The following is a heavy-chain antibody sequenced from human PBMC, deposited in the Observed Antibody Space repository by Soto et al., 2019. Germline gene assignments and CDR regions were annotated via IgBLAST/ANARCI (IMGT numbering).Heavy chain of an antibody. V-gene: IGHV3-23*01. CDR2: ISSSGGST. D-gene: IGHD3-10*01. Sequence: GGSLRLSCAASGFTFSSYAMSWVRQAPGKGLEWVSGISSSGGSTYYADSVKGRFTISRDNSKNTLFLRMNRPRVEDTAVYYCMRPAPRGRHYFYFGMDVWGQGXTVTVSS. CDR3: MRPAPRGRHYFYFGMDV. J-gene: IGHJ6*02. CDR1: GFTFSSYA.